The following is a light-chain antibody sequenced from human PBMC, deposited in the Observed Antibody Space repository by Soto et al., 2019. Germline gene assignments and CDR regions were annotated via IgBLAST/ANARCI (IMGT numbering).Light chain of an antibody. CDR3: ASHTTTNTRV. J-gene: IGLJ1*01. Sequence: QSALTQPASVSGSPGQSIAISCTGTSSDVGAYDYVSWYQQHPDRAPRLEIYEVSNRPSGVSNRFSGSKSVNTATLTISGLQAEDEADYYCASHTTTNTRVFGTGTKVTVL. CDR1: SSDVGAYDY. V-gene: IGLV2-14*03. CDR2: EVS.